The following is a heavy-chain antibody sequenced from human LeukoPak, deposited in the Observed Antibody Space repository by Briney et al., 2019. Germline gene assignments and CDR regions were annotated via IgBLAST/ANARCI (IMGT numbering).Heavy chain of an antibody. Sequence: PGGSLRLSCAASGFTFSSYAMHWIRQAPGKGLEWVSAISGSGGSTYYADSVKGRFTISRDNSKNTLYLQMNSLRAEDTAVYYCAKGAVRVDTAPTQTRQNSQRPPDHGIPFDYWGQGTLVTVSS. CDR1: GFTFSSYA. D-gene: IGHD5-18*01. CDR2: ISGSGGST. J-gene: IGHJ4*02. CDR3: AKGAVRVDTAPTQTRQNSQRPPDHGIPFDY. V-gene: IGHV3-23*01.